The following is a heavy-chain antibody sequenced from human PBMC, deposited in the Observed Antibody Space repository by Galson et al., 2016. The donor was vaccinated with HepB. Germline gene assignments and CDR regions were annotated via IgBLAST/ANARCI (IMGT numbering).Heavy chain of an antibody. V-gene: IGHV3-23*01. D-gene: IGHD1-26*01. CDR2: ISGSGGST. J-gene: IGHJ4*02. CDR3: AKRAGGGTYYAIDY. CDR1: GFTFSSYA. Sequence: SLRLSCAASGFTFSSYAMSWVRQAPGKGLEWVSAISGSGGSTYHADSVKGRFTISRDSSKNTLNLQMDSLRVEDTALYFYAKRAGGGTYYAIDYWGQGTLVTVSS.